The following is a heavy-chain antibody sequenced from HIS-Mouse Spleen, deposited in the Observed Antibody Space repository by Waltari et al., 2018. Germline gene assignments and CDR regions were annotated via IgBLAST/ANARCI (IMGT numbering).Heavy chain of an antibody. V-gene: IGHV4-31*03. CDR1: GGSISSGGYS. D-gene: IGHD3-3*01. CDR2: TYASGST. CDR3: ARSPYYDFWSGYSDNWFDP. Sequence: QVQLQESGPGLVKPSQTLSLTCTVSGGSISSGGYSWRLIRPSPGKGLECIGYTYASGSTYYNPSLKSRVTISVDTSKNQFSLKLSSVTAADTAVYYCARSPYYDFWSGYSDNWFDPWGQGTLVTVSS. J-gene: IGHJ5*02.